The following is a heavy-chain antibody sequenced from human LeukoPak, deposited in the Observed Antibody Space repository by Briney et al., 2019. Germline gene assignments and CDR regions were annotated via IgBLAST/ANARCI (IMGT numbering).Heavy chain of an antibody. CDR1: GFTFSSYV. D-gene: IGHD5-12*01. Sequence: GRSLRLSCAPSGFTFSSYVMSWVRQAPGKGMEWVSGISGSGGSTYYADSVKGRFTISRDNSKDTLYLQMSSLRAEDTATCYCAKGYVSHYYYGMDVWGQGTTASVSS. J-gene: IGHJ6*02. V-gene: IGHV3-23*01. CDR2: ISGSGGST. CDR3: AKGYVSHYYYGMDV.